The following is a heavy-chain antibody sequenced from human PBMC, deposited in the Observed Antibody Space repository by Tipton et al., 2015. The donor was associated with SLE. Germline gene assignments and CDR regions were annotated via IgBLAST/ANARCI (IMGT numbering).Heavy chain of an antibody. J-gene: IGHJ4*02. CDR3: SRGTTAAPGIDY. CDR2: INSDATSL. V-gene: IGHV3-74*01. Sequence: ESLRLSCAASGFSLSGYSMHWVRQAPGQGLVWVSRINSDATSLSYADSVKGRFTISRDNAKNTLYLEMNSLRDEDTAVYYCSRGTTAAPGIDYWGQGTLVTVSS. D-gene: IGHD1-1*01. CDR1: GFSLSGYS.